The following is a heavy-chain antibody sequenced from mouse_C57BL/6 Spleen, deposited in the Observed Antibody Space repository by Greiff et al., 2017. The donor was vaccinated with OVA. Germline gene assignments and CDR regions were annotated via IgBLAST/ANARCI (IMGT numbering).Heavy chain of an antibody. J-gene: IGHJ2*01. Sequence: VQLQQSGPELVKPGASVKISCKASGYTFTDYYMNWVKQSHGKSLEWIGDINPNNGGTSYNQKFKGKATLTVDKSSSTAYMELRSLTSEDSAVYYCARNDDYYGSSLDYWGQGTTLTVSS. D-gene: IGHD1-1*01. V-gene: IGHV1-26*01. CDR2: INPNNGGT. CDR1: GYTFTDYY. CDR3: ARNDDYYGSSLDY.